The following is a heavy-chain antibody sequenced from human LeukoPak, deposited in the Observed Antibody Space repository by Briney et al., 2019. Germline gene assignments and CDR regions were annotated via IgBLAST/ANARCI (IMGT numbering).Heavy chain of an antibody. Sequence: AETLSLTCTVSGGPINNYYWSWVRRSPGKGLEWIGYIHSSGRTNCKPSLKSRVTIGVDTSKNQVSLNLRSVTAADTAVYYCARDTYDYGSAFIDYFDSWGRGILVTVSS. V-gene: IGHV4-59*12. CDR2: IHSSGRT. CDR1: GGPINNYY. J-gene: IGHJ4*02. D-gene: IGHD3-22*01. CDR3: ARDTYDYGSAFIDYFDS.